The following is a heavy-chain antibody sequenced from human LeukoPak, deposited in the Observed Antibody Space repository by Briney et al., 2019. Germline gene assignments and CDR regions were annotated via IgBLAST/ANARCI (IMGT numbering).Heavy chain of an antibody. J-gene: IGHJ4*02. D-gene: IGHD7-27*01. CDR1: GYTFTSYY. V-gene: IGHV1-46*03. CDR3: ARDTNWGPRFDY. Sequence: ASVTVSCKASGYTFTSYYMHWVRQAPGQGLEWMGIINPSGGSTSYAQKFQGRVTMTRDTSTSTVYMELSSLRSEDTAVYYCARDTNWGPRFDYWGQGTLVTVSS. CDR2: INPSGGST.